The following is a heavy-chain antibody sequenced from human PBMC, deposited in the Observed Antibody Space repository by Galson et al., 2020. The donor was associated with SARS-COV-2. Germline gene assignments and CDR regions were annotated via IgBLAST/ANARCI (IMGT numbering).Heavy chain of an antibody. CDR1: GGSMSNNNW. D-gene: IGHD5-12*01. CDR2: IYSSEST. J-gene: IGHJ4*02. CDR3: AGGYNGYDLDY. Sequence: ASETLSLTCSVSGGSMSNNNWWSWVRQPPGKGLEWIGDIYSSESTNYNPSLKSRVTISVDKSKNQFSLELSSVTAADTAVYYCAGGYNGYDLDYWGQGTLVTVSS. V-gene: IGHV4-4*02.